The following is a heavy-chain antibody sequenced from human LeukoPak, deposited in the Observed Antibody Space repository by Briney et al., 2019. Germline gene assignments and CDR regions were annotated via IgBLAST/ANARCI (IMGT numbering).Heavy chain of an antibody. J-gene: IGHJ6*02. D-gene: IGHD3-22*01. V-gene: IGHV1-8*01. CDR2: MNPNSGNT. Sequence: ASVKVSCKASGYTFTSYDINWVRQATGQGLEWMGWMNPNSGNTGYAQKFQGRVTMTRNTSISTAYMELSSLRSEDTAVYYCAREWYYDSSGYFDYYYGMDVWGQGTTVTVSS. CDR1: GYTFTSYD. CDR3: AREWYYDSSGYFDYYYGMDV.